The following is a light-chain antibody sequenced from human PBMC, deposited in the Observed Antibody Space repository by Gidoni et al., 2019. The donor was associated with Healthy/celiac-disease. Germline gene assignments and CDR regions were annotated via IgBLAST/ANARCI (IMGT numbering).Light chain of an antibody. CDR3: QQRSNTYT. CDR2: DAS. Sequence: EIVLTQSPATLSLSPGERATLSCRASQSFSSYLAWYQQKPGQAPRLLIYDASNRATGIPARFSGSGSGTDFTLTISSLEPEDFVVYYCQQRSNTYTFGQGTKLEIK. CDR1: QSFSSY. V-gene: IGKV3-11*01. J-gene: IGKJ2*01.